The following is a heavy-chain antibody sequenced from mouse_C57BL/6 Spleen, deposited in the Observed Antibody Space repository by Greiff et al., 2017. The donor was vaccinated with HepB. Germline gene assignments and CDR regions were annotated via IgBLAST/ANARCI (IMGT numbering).Heavy chain of an antibody. CDR3: ARSYGYYVNAMDY. CDR2: IWSGGST. CDR1: GFSLTSYG. V-gene: IGHV2-2*01. D-gene: IGHD2-3*01. Sequence: QVQLQQSGPGLVQPSQSLSITCTVSGFSLTSYGVHWVRQSPGKGLEWLGAIWSGGSTDFHAAFISRLSISKDNSKSQVFFKMNSLQADDTAIYYCARSYGYYVNAMDYWGQGTSVTVSS. J-gene: IGHJ4*01.